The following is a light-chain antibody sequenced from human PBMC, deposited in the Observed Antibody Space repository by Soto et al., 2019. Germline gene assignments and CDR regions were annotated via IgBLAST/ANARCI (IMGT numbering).Light chain of an antibody. CDR2: EDN. Sequence: NFLLTQQHAVSESPGRTVSISCTRSRGDIANNYVQWYQQRPGSAPITIIYEDNQRPSGVPDRFSASIDGSSNSASLTSSGMQTDDEADYYCQSYDTSNYVFGSGTKVTVL. V-gene: IGLV6-57*04. CDR1: RGDIANNY. J-gene: IGLJ1*01. CDR3: QSYDTSNYV.